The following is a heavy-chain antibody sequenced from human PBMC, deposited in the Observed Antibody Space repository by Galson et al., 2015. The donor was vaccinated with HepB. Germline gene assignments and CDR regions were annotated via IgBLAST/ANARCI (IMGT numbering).Heavy chain of an antibody. CDR1: GYTFTGYY. CDR3: ARETSGDGSGSYQGY. J-gene: IGHJ4*02. Sequence: SVKVSCKASGYTFTGYYMHWVRQAPGQGLEWMGWNNPNSGGTNYAQKFQGRVTMTRDTSISTAYMELSRLRSDDTAVYYCARETSGDGSGSYQGYWGQGTLVTVSS. V-gene: IGHV1-2*02. D-gene: IGHD3-10*01. CDR2: NNPNSGGT.